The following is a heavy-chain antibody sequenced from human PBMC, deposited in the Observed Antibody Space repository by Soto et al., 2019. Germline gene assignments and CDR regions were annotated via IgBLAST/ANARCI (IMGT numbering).Heavy chain of an antibody. CDR1: GFTFSSYG. D-gene: IGHD2-21*02. V-gene: IGHV3-30*18. CDR2: ISYDGSNK. Sequence: GSLRLSCAASGFTFSSYGMHCFLQSPGKGLEWVAVISYDGSNKYYADSVKGRFTISRDNSKNTLYLQMNSLRAEDTAVYYCAKGDCGGDCFAFDIWGQGTMVTVSS. CDR3: AKGDCGGDCFAFDI. J-gene: IGHJ3*02.